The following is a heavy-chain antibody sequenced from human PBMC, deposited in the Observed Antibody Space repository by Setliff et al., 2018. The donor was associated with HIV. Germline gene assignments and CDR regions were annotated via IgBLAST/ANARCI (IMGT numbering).Heavy chain of an antibody. CDR3: ATSFGSGVAPFDN. CDR1: EDTFNSYT. D-gene: IGHD3-10*01. V-gene: IGHV1-69*02. J-gene: IGHJ4*02. CDR2: TIPVLSMS. Sequence: SVKVSCKASEDTFNSYTIHWVRQTPGQGLEWMGRTIPVLSMSNFALKFQGRGSIFADKSTSTAYLGLNGLTFEDTAIYYCATSFGSGVAPFDNWGQGTLVTVSS.